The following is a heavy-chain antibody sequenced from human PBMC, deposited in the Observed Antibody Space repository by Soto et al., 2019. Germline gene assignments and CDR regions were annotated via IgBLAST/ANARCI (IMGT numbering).Heavy chain of an antibody. CDR1: GFTFSGSA. CDR2: IRSKANSYAT. Sequence: EVQLVESGGGLVQPGGSLKLSCAASGFTFSGSAMHWVRQASGKGLEWVGRIRSKANSYATAYAASVKGRFTISRDDSKNTAYLQMNRLKTEDTAVYYCTRPGSYGDYRGYYYGMDVWGQGTTVTVSS. D-gene: IGHD4-17*01. CDR3: TRPGSYGDYRGYYYGMDV. V-gene: IGHV3-73*02. J-gene: IGHJ6*02.